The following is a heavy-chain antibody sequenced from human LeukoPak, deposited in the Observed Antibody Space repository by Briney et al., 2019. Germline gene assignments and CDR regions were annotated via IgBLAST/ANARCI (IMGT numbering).Heavy chain of an antibody. D-gene: IGHD6-13*01. CDR1: GFIFSTYA. CDR3: AKDLHSTSWYHCCQH. CDR2: ISDSGGRT. J-gene: IGHJ1*01. V-gene: IGHV3-23*01. Sequence: GGSLRLSCAASGFIFSTYAMSWVRQAPGKGLEWVSAISDSGGRTYYADSVTSRFTVSRDNSRNTLYLQMNRVRAEDTPVYYCAKDLHSTSWYHCCQHWGQGTLVTVSS.